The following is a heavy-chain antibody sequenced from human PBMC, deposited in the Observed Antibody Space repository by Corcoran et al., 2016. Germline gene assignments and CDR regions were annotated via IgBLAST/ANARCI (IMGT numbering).Heavy chain of an antibody. J-gene: IGHJ4*02. CDR2: IYYSGST. CDR3: ASDPGGSHYYDSSGYPL. D-gene: IGHD3-22*01. Sequence: QLQLQESGPGLVKPSETLSLTCTVSGGSISSSSYYWGWIRQPPGKGLEWIGSIYYSGSTYYNPSLKSRVTISVDTSKNPFSLKLSSVTAADTAVYYCASDPGGSHYYDSSGYPLWGQGTLVTVSS. V-gene: IGHV4-39*07. CDR1: GGSISSSSYY.